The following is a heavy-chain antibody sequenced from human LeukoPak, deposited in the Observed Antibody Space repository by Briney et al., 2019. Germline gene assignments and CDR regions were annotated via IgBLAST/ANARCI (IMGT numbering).Heavy chain of an antibody. D-gene: IGHD3-3*01. Sequence: GGSLRLYGAASGFSCSRYWMTWVRQAPGKGLEWVANIKGDESDDHYVASVRGRFTISRDNAKRSLYLQMNNLRAEDTGVYYCARVADYDFLSGYYSPFDHWGQGVLVIVSS. CDR1: GFSCSRYW. CDR2: IKGDESDD. V-gene: IGHV3-7*01. CDR3: ARVADYDFLSGYYSPFDH. J-gene: IGHJ4*02.